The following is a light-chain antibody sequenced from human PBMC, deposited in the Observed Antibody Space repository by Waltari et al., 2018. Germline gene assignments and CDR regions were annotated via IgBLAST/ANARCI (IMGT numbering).Light chain of an antibody. V-gene: IGLV2-14*01. Sequence: QSALTQPASVSGSPGQSITISCTGTGSDIGFYNYVSWYQQYPGKAPKLIIYDVSERPSGNSNRCSGTKSGNTASLTISGLQAEDEADYYCNSHAGSSFWVFGGGTKLTVL. CDR3: NSHAGSSFWV. CDR2: DVS. J-gene: IGLJ3*02. CDR1: GSDIGFYNY.